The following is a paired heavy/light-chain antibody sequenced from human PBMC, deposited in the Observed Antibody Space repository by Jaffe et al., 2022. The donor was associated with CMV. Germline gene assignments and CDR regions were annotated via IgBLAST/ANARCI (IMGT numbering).Light chain of an antibody. J-gene: IGKJ1*01. CDR3: QQYSSFST. V-gene: IGKV1-5*03. Sequence: DIQMTQSPSTLSASVGGRVTITCRASQNVGRWLAWYQQKPGKAPNLLIQKAVDLESGVPSRFSGSGSGTEFTLTISSLQPDDSAAYYCQQYSSFSTFGQGTKVEIK. CDR2: KAV. CDR1: QNVGRW.
Heavy chain of an antibody. D-gene: IGHD2-21*01. CDR3: VKTDCGGVDCRLLVF. V-gene: IGHV3-30*18. J-gene: IGHJ4*02. CDR2: ISDNGRNE. Sequence: QVQLVESGGGVVQPGTSLRLSCAASGFTFNNYGMHWVRQAPGKGLEWVAVISDNGRNENHADSVKGRFTISRDNYKNTVYLQMNSLRAEDTAVYYCVKTDCGGVDCRLLVFWGQGTLVTVSS. CDR1: GFTFNNYG.